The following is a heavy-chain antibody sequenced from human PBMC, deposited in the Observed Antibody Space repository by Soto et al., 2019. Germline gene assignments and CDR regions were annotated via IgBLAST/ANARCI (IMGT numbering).Heavy chain of an antibody. Sequence: QVQLVQSGAEEMKPGASVKVSCKTSGYTSTSYGVHWVRQAPGQRLEWMGWINAGNGNTKSSQRFQDRVTITRDTSASTAYMELSSLRSEDTAIYYCATARIQYSSGWFGDSWGQGTLVTVSS. V-gene: IGHV1-3*05. CDR1: GYTSTSYG. D-gene: IGHD6-19*01. J-gene: IGHJ4*02. CDR3: ATARIQYSSGWFGDS. CDR2: INAGNGNT.